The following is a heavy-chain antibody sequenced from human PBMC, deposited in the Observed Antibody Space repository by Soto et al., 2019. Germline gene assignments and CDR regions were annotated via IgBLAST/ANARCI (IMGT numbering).Heavy chain of an antibody. V-gene: IGHV1-2*02. CDR2: INPHSGGT. Sequence: QVHLVQSGAEVKKPGASVKVSCKASGYTFTGYYIHWVRQAPGQGLEWMGWINPHSGGTNYAQNFQGRVTMARDTSISTAYMEPTRLKSDDTAVYYSARDSGWRELGAPSPNYWGQGTLVTVSP. J-gene: IGHJ4*02. D-gene: IGHD3-10*01. CDR3: ARDSGWRELGAPSPNY. CDR1: GYTFTGYY.